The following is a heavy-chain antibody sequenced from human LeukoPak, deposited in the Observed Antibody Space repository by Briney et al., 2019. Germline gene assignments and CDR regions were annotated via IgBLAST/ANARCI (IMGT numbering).Heavy chain of an antibody. CDR2: ISAYNGNT. Sequence: ASVKVSCKASGYTFTSYGISWVRQAPGQGLEWMRLISAYNGNTNYAEKLQGRVTMTTDTSTSTAYMELRSLRSDDTAVYYCARAVSGTGNHYYYYGMDVWGQGTTVTVSS. CDR3: ARAVSGTGNHYYYYGMDV. CDR1: GYTFTSYG. J-gene: IGHJ6*02. V-gene: IGHV1-18*01. D-gene: IGHD1-1*01.